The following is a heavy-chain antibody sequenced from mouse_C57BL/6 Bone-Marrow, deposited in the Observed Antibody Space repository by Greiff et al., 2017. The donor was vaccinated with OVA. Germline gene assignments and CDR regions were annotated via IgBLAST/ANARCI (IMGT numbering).Heavy chain of an antibody. V-gene: IGHV3-6*01. CDR2: ISYDGSN. CDR3: ASKTVYYMMDY. CDR1: GYSITSGYY. J-gene: IGHJ4*01. Sequence: EVQLVESGPGLVKPSQSLSLTCSVTGYSITSGYYWNWIRQFPGNKLEWMGYISYDGSNNYNPSLKNRISITRDTSKNQFFLKLNSVTTEDTATYYCASKTVYYMMDYWGQGTSVTVSS. D-gene: IGHD2-12*01.